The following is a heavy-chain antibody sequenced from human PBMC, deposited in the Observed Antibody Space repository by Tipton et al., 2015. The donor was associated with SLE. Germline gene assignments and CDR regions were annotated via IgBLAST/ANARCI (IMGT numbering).Heavy chain of an antibody. D-gene: IGHD3-22*01. V-gene: IGHV1-18*01. CDR2: ISAYNGNA. CDR1: GYTFTSYG. CDR3: ARPTLRGSGYPYYFDY. Sequence: QSGPEVKKPGASVKVSCKASGYTFTSYGISWVRQAPGQGLEWMGWISAYNGNANYAQKLQGRVTMTTDTSTSTAYMELRSLRSDDTAVYYCARPTLRGSGYPYYFDYWGQGTLVTVSS. J-gene: IGHJ4*02.